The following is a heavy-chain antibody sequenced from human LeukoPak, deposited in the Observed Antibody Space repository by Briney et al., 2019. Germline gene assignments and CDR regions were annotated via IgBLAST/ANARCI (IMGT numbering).Heavy chain of an antibody. CDR1: GGSIISYY. CDR2: IYTSGST. V-gene: IGHV4-4*07. CDR3: AREGDDILTGYPARNFDY. Sequence: SETLSLTCTVSGGSIISYYWSWIRQPAGKGLEWIGRIYTSGSTNYNPSLKSRVTMSVDTSKNQFSLKLSSVTAADTAVYYCAREGDDILTGYPARNFDYWGQGTLVTVSS. J-gene: IGHJ4*02. D-gene: IGHD3-9*01.